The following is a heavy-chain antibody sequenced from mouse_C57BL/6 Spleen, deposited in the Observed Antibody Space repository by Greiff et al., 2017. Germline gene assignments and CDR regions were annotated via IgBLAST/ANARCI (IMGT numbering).Heavy chain of an antibody. CDR2: IWRGGST. D-gene: IGHD2-4*01. Sequence: QVQLKQSGPGLVQPSQSLSITCTVSGFSLTSYGVHWVRQSPGKGLEWLGVIWRGGSTDYNAAFMSRLSITKDNSKSQVFCKMNSQQADDTAIYYCAKGGDYDDYAMEYWGQGTSVTVSS. V-gene: IGHV2-5*01. J-gene: IGHJ4*01. CDR3: AKGGDYDDYAMEY. CDR1: GFSLTSYG.